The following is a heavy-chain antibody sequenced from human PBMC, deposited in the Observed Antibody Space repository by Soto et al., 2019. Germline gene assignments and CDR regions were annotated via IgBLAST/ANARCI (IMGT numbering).Heavy chain of an antibody. J-gene: IGHJ4*02. CDR2: IYYSGST. CDR3: ARDIILSGGFDY. CDR1: GGSISSGDYY. D-gene: IGHD3-10*01. V-gene: IGHV4-30-4*01. Sequence: PSETLSLTCTVSGGSISSGDYYWSWIRQPPGKGLEWIGYIYYSGSTYYNPSLKSRVTISVDTSKNQFSLKLSSATAADTAVYYCARDIILSGGFDYWGQGTLVTVSS.